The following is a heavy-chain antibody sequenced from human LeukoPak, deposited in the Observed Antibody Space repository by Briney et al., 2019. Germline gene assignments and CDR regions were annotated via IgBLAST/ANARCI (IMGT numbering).Heavy chain of an antibody. D-gene: IGHD2-15*01. J-gene: IGHJ6*03. CDR1: GGTFSSYA. CDR2: IIPIFGTA. V-gene: IGHV1-69*05. CDR3: ARGDPYCSGGSCYEPYYYYMDV. Sequence: AASVKVSCKASGGTFSSYAISWVRQAPGQGLEWMGGIIPIFGTANYAQKFQGRVTITTDESTSTAYMELSSLRSEDTAVYYCARGDPYCSGGSCYEPYYYYMDVWGKGTTVTVSS.